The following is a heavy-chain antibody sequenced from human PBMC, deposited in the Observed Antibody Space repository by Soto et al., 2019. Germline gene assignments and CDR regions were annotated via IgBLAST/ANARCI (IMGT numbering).Heavy chain of an antibody. CDR1: GASVSSNTDY. J-gene: IGHJ5*02. Sequence: QLQLQESGPGLVKPSETLSLTCTVSGASVSSNTDYWAWIRQPPGKGLEWMVSTSYSGSTKENPSLESRVTIFVDTSDNQFSLNLNSVTAADTAVYYCARSASHSSGYYNSFDAWGQGTLVTVSS. D-gene: IGHD3-22*01. CDR2: TSYSGST. V-gene: IGHV4-39*01. CDR3: ARSASHSSGYYNSFDA.